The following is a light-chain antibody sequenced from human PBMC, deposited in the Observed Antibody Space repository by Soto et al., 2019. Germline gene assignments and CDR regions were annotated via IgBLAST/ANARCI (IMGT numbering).Light chain of an antibody. CDR1: QSISSW. CDR2: QAP. V-gene: IGKV1-5*03. Sequence: DIQMTQSPSTLSASVGDRVTITCRASQSISSWLAWYQQKPGNVPQLLIYQAPSSESGVPSRFSGSGTGTAFTLSIISLHDDDAATYYCQQYNSSVTFGQGTKVEIK. CDR3: QQYNSSVT. J-gene: IGKJ1*01.